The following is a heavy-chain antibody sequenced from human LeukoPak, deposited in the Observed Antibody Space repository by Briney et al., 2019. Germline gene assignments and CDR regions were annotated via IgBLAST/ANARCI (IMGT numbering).Heavy chain of an antibody. V-gene: IGHV3-66*02. D-gene: IGHD3-16*01. CDR3: ARDYLPKGLDI. J-gene: IGHJ3*02. Sequence: GGSLRLSCAASGFTVSSNYMSWVRQAPGKGLEWVSVIYSGGSTYYADSVKGRFTISRDNSKNTLYPQMNSLRAEDTAVYYCARDYLPKGLDIWGQGTMVTVSS. CDR1: GFTVSSNY. CDR2: IYSGGST.